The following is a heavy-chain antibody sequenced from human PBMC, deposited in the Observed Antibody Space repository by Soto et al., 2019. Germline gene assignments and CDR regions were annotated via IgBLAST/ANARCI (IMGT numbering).Heavy chain of an antibody. V-gene: IGHV4-38-2*02. Sequence: SSETLSLTCAVSGYSISSGYYWGWIRQPPGKGLEWIGSIYHSGSTYYNPSLKSRVTISVDTSKNQFSLKLSSVTAADTAVYYCAREAIAARPGSWFDPWGQGTLVTVSS. J-gene: IGHJ5*02. CDR1: GYSISSGYY. CDR2: IYHSGST. CDR3: AREAIAARPGSWFDP. D-gene: IGHD6-6*01.